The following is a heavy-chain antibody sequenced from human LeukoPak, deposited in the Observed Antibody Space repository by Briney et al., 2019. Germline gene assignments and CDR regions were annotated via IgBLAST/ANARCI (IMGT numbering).Heavy chain of an antibody. CDR3: ARYREGYSYVPHALDI. V-gene: IGHV4-61*02. Sequence: PSETLSLTCTVSGASVSSTDDFWNWIRQPAGKGLEWIGRIYASGNTDYNPSLKSRVTMSLDTSKNQFSLNMNSVTAADSAVYFCARYREGYSYVPHALDIWGQGTVVTVSS. D-gene: IGHD5-24*01. CDR1: GASVSSTDDF. CDR2: IYASGNT. J-gene: IGHJ3*02.